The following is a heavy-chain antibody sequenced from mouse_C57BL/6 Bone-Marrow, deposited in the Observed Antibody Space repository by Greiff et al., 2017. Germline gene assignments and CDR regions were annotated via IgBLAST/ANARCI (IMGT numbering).Heavy chain of an antibody. Sequence: EVKVVESGGGLVKPGGSLKLSCAASGFTFSSYTMSWVRQTPEKRLQWVAAISGGGGNTYYPDSGKGRFTIARDNDKNILYLQMSSLRSDDTALYYCSRQVTTVLATKYFDVWGTGTTVTVSS. V-gene: IGHV5-9*01. CDR2: ISGGGGNT. CDR1: GFTFSSYT. D-gene: IGHD1-1*01. J-gene: IGHJ1*03. CDR3: SRQVTTVLATKYFDV.